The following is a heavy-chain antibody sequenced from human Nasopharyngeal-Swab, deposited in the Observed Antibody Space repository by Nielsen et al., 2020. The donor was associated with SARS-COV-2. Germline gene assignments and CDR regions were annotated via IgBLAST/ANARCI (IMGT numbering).Heavy chain of an antibody. D-gene: IGHD5-18*01. V-gene: IGHV3-21*01. CDR2: ISSSSSYI. CDR1: GLTFSDYG. CDR3: ARDRVTAMVPLYYYYYGMDV. J-gene: IGHJ6*02. Sequence: GGSLRLSCAASGLTFSDYGMIWARQAPGKGLEWVSSISSSSSYIYYADSVKGRFTISRDNAKNSLYLQMNSLRAEDTAVYYCARDRVTAMVPLYYYYYGMDVWGQGTTVTVSS.